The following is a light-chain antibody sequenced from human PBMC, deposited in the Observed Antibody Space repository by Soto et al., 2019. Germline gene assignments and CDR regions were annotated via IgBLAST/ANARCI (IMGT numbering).Light chain of an antibody. CDR1: QSISSY. V-gene: IGKV1-39*01. Sequence: DIQMTQSPSSLSASVGDRVTITCRASQSISSYLNWYQQKPGKAPKLLIYAASSLQSGIPSRFSGIGSGTDFTLTISSLQPEDFATYYCQQSYSTRPYTFGQGTKLEIK. CDR3: QQSYSTRPYT. J-gene: IGKJ2*01. CDR2: AAS.